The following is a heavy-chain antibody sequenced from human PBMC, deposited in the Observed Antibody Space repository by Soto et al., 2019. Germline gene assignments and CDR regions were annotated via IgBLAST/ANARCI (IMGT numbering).Heavy chain of an antibody. CDR3: ARGHSSGPGGFDY. J-gene: IGHJ4*02. CDR2: IIPILGIA. V-gene: IGHV1-69*04. Sequence: SVKVSCKASGYTFTSYAISWVRQAPGQGLEWMGRIIPILGIANYAQKFQGRVTITADKSTSTAYMELSSLRSEDTAVYYCARGHSSGPGGFDYWGQGTLVTVSS. CDR1: GYTFTSYA. D-gene: IGHD6-19*01.